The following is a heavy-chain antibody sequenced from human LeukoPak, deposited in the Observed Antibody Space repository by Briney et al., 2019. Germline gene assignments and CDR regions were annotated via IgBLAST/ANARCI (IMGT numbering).Heavy chain of an antibody. D-gene: IGHD6-19*01. CDR1: GGSISSYY. V-gene: IGHV4-59*08. CDR2: IYYSGST. J-gene: IGHJ5*02. CDR3: ARVLRAVALNWFGP. Sequence: PSETLSLTCTVSGGSISSYYWSWIRQPPGKGLEWIGYIYYSGSTNYNPSLKSRVTISVDTSKNQFSLKLSSVTAADTAVYYCARVLRAVALNWFGPWGQGTLVTVSS.